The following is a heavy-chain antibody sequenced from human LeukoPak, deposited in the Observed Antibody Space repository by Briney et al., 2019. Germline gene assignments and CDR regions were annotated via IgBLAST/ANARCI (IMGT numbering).Heavy chain of an antibody. J-gene: IGHJ5*01. V-gene: IGHV1-2*02. CDR1: GNSLIDYY. D-gene: IGHD5-24*01. CDR3: ANDGYGYNAWFDS. CDR2: INPDSGGT. Sequence: ASVKVSCKASGNSLIDYYIYWVRQAPEQGCEWMGWINPDSGGTEYAHKFQGRVTLTRDTSIDTVYMELRNLRSDDTAVYFCANDGYGYNAWFDSWGQGTQVIVSS.